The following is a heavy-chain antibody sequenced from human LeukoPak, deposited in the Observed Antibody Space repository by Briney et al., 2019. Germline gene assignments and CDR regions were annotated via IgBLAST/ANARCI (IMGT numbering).Heavy chain of an antibody. CDR3: ARDIRPDSMVGATESGAFDI. CDR1: GFTFSTYS. D-gene: IGHD1-26*01. J-gene: IGHJ3*02. V-gene: IGHV3-21*01. Sequence: GGSLRLSCAASGFTFSTYSMNWVRQAPGKGLEWASSISSTSSYIYYADSVKGRFIISRDNAKNSLYLQMNSLRAEDTAVYYCARDIRPDSMVGATESGAFDIWGQGTMVTVSS. CDR2: ISSTSSYI.